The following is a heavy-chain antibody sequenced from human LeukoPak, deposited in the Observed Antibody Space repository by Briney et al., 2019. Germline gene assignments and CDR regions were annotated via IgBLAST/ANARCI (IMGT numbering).Heavy chain of an antibody. D-gene: IGHD6-13*01. Sequence: GSLRLSCAASGFTVSSNYMSWVRQAPGKGLEWVSVIYSGGSTYYADSVKGRFTISRDNSKNTLYLQMNSLRAEDTAVYYCARLHGESSWGFDPWGQGTLVTVSS. CDR1: GFTVSSNY. J-gene: IGHJ5*02. V-gene: IGHV3-53*01. CDR2: IYSGGST. CDR3: ARLHGESSWGFDP.